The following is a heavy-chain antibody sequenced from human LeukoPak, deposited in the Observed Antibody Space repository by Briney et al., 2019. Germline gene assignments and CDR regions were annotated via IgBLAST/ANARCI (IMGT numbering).Heavy chain of an antibody. CDR1: GFSLSTSGMR. CDR2: IDWDDDK. CDR3: ARTPYCGGDCYVDY. J-gene: IGHJ4*02. V-gene: IGHV2-70*04. Sequence: ESGPALVKPTQTLTLTCTFSGFSLSTSGMRVSWIRQPPGKALEWLARIDWDDDKFYSTSLKTRLTISKDTSKNQVVLTMTNMDPVDTATYYCARTPYCGGDCYVDYWGQGTLVTVSS. D-gene: IGHD2-21*02.